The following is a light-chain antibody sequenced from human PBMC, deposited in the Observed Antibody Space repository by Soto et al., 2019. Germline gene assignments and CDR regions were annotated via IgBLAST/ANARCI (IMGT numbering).Light chain of an antibody. J-gene: IGKJ5*01. CDR2: GTS. Sequence: EIVMTQSPATLSVSPGKRATLSCRASQSVSSNLAWYQQKPGQAPRLLIYGTSNRATGIPDRFSGSGSGTDFSLTISSLEPEDFAVYYCQQRANWTPWTFGRGTRLEI. CDR3: QQRANWTPWT. CDR1: QSVSSN. V-gene: IGKV3-11*01.